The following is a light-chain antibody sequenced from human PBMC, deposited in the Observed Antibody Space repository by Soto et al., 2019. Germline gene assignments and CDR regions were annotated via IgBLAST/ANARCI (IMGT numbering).Light chain of an antibody. CDR1: SSDVGTYIY. CDR3: CSYAGSSLWV. V-gene: IGLV2-11*01. CDR2: DVT. J-gene: IGLJ3*02. Sequence: QSALTQPRSVSGSPGQSVTISCTGTSSDVGTYIYVSWYQQHPGKAPKLVIYDVTKRPSGVPDRFSGSKSGNTASLTISGLQAEDEADYYCCSYAGSSLWVFGGGTQLTVL.